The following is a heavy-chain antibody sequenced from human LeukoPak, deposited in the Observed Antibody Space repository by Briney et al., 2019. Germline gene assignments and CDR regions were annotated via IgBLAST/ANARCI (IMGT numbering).Heavy chain of an antibody. Sequence: SGGPLRLSCADSGFTFSSYAMSWVRQAPGKGLEWVSAISGSGGSTYYADSVEGRFTISRDKSKNTLYLQMNSLRAEDTAVYYCAKDLGGGSSDWGQGTLVTVSS. V-gene: IGHV3-23*01. CDR1: GFTFSSYA. CDR3: AKDLGGGSSD. J-gene: IGHJ4*02. CDR2: ISGSGGST. D-gene: IGHD2-15*01.